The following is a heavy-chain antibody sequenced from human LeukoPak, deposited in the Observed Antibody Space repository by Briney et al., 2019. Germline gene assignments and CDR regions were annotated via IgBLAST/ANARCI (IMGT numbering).Heavy chain of an antibody. CDR3: ARGLIGDPYYYYGMDV. CDR1: GYTFTSYD. CDR2: MNPNSGNT. V-gene: IGHV1-8*01. D-gene: IGHD7-27*01. J-gene: IGHJ6*02. Sequence: ASVKVSCKASGYTFTSYDINWVRQAPGQGLEWMGSMNPNSGNTGYAQKFQGRVTMTRNTSISTAYMELSSLRSEDTAVYYCARGLIGDPYYYYGMDVWGQGTTVTVSS.